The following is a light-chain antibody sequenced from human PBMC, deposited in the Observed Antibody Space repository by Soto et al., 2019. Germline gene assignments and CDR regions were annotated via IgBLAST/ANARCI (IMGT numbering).Light chain of an antibody. CDR1: QSFSNY. Sequence: EIVLTQSPATLSLSPGERATLSCRASQSFSNYLAWYQQKPGQAPRLLIYDASNRATGIPARFSGSGSGTDFTLTISSLEPEDFAVYYCQQRSNWPPAWTFGQGTKVEIK. J-gene: IGKJ1*01. V-gene: IGKV3-11*01. CDR2: DAS. CDR3: QQRSNWPPAWT.